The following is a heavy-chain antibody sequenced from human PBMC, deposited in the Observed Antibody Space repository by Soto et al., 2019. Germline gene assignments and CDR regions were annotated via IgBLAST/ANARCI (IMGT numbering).Heavy chain of an antibody. CDR2: IYYSGST. D-gene: IGHD3-22*01. Sequence: PSETLSLTCTVSGGSISSYYWSWIRQPPGKGLEWIGYIYYSGSTNYNPSLKSRVTISVDTSKNQFSLKLSSVTAADTAVYYCAKDGPWGGYYDSSGYSRDSYYFDYWGQGTLVTVSS. V-gene: IGHV4-59*01. CDR3: AKDGPWGGYYDSSGYSRDSYYFDY. J-gene: IGHJ4*02. CDR1: GGSISSYY.